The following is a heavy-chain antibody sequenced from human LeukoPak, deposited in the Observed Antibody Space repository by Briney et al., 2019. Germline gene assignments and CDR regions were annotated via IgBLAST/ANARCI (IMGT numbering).Heavy chain of an antibody. CDR3: ARDRAFHY. CDR2: IYHTGST. CDR1: GGSISSGLYS. V-gene: IGHV4-30-2*01. Sequence: SETLPLTCDVSGGSISSGLYSWSWIRQPLGKGLEWIGYIYHTGSTYYNPSLKSRVTISVDTSKNQFSLRLSSVTAADTAVYYCARDRAFHYWGQGTLVTVSS. J-gene: IGHJ4*02.